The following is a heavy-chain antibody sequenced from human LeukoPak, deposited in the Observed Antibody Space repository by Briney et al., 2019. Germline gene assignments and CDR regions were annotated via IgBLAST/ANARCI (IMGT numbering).Heavy chain of an antibody. CDR1: GFIVNTKH. CDR3: AKSSYYDASGYYREYYFDY. D-gene: IGHD3-22*01. J-gene: IGHJ4*02. CDR2: ISGSGGST. Sequence: GGSLRLSCAASGFIVNTKHMSWVRQAPGKGLEWVSSISGSGGSTHYADSVKGRFTISRDKTKNTLYLQMNSLRAEDTAVYYCAKSSYYDASGYYREYYFDYWGQGTLVTVSS. V-gene: IGHV3-23*01.